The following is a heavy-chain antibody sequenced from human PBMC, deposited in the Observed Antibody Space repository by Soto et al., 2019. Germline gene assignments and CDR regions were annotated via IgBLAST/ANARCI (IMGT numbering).Heavy chain of an antibody. J-gene: IGHJ6*02. D-gene: IGHD3-16*01. Sequence: SVSGNSNNNHYWSWVGQAPGKGLEWIGSIYYSGATNYNPSLKSRVTMSADTSKNKFSLNLSSVTAADTAIYYCARAMGDWGTYYYYSGMDVCRQGTTVTVS. CDR1: SVSGNSNNNHY. CDR3: ARAMGDWGTYYYYSGMDV. V-gene: IGHV4-59*11. CDR2: IYYSGAT.